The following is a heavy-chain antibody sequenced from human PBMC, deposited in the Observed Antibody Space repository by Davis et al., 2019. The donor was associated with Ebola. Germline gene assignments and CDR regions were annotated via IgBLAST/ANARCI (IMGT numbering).Heavy chain of an antibody. V-gene: IGHV4-34*01. CDR2: INHSGWT. J-gene: IGHJ4*02. CDR3: AIQGVGTTLDY. D-gene: IGHD1-7*01. Sequence: MPSETLSLTCAVYGESFSGYYWTWIRQPPGKGLEWIGEINHSGWTNYHPSLKSRVTMSVDTSKNQFSLKLSSVTAADTAVYYCAIQGVGTTLDYWGQGTLVTVSS. CDR1: GESFSGYY.